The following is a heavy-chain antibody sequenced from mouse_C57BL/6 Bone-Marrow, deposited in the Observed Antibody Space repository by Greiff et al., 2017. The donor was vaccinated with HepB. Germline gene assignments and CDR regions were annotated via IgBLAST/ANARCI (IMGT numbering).Heavy chain of an antibody. V-gene: IGHV1-64*01. J-gene: IGHJ4*01. D-gene: IGHD1-1*01. Sequence: QVQLQQSGAELVKPGASVKLSCKASGYTFTSYWMHWVKQRPGQGLEWIGMIHPNSGSTNYNEKFKSKATLTVDKSSSTAYMQLSSLTSEDSAVYYCARGGYGSSYDAMDYWGQGTSVTVSS. CDR2: IHPNSGST. CDR1: GYTFTSYW. CDR3: ARGGYGSSYDAMDY.